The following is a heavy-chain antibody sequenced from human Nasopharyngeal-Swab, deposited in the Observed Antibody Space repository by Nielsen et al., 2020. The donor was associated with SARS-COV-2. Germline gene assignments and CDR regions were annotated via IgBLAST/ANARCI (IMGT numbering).Heavy chain of an antibody. CDR3: AREGRIIQLWSGGFDP. J-gene: IGHJ5*02. V-gene: IGHV4-34*01. CDR2: INHSGST. Sequence: WIRQPPGKGLEWIGEINHSGSTNYNPSLKSRVTISVDTSKNQFSLKLSSVTAADTAVYYCAREGRIIQLWSGGFDPWGQGTLVTVS. D-gene: IGHD5-18*01.